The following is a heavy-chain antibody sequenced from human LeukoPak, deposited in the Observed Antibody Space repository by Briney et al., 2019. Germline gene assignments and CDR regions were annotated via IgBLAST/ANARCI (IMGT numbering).Heavy chain of an antibody. CDR1: GFTFSSYG. V-gene: IGHV3-30*18. Sequence: PGGSLRLSCAASGFTFSSYGMHWVRQAPGKGLEWVAVISYDGSNKYYADSVKGRFTISRDNSKNTLYLQMNSLRAEDTAVYYCAKDLGCCSSTSCYSPYDYWGQGTLVTVSS. CDR2: ISYDGSNK. D-gene: IGHD2-2*02. J-gene: IGHJ4*02. CDR3: AKDLGCCSSTSCYSPYDY.